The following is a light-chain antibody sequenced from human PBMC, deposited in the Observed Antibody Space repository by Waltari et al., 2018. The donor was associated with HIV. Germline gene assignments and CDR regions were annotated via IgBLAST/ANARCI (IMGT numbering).Light chain of an antibody. Sequence: QSALTQPASMSGSPGQSITISCTASSLDIGLYDFISWYNHLPNTAPQRIIYGVNRRPPGVSSRFSASKSADMASLTISGLQPEDEADYYCTSHTLTHILLFGGGTRLTVL. CDR3: TSHTLTHILL. CDR1: SLDIGLYDF. V-gene: IGLV2-14*01. J-gene: IGLJ3*02. CDR2: GVN.